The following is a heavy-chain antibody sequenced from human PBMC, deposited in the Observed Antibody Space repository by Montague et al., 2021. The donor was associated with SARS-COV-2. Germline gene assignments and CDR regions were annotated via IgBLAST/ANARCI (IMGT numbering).Heavy chain of an antibody. J-gene: IGHJ4*02. D-gene: IGHD4-11*01. CDR3: AGKVLTVPADY. V-gene: IGHV4-4*02. CDR1: GLSITSTNW. Sequence: SETLSLTCAVSGLSITSTNWWSLVRQPPGQGLEWIGEISYGGIATYNPSLKSRATISMDRSRNLFSLKLSSVTAADTAIYYCAGKVLTVPADYWGQGTLVTVS. CDR2: ISYGGIA.